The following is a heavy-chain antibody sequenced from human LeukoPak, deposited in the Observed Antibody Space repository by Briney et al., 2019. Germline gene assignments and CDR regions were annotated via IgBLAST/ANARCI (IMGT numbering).Heavy chain of an antibody. CDR1: GFIFDDYA. Sequence: GGSLRLSCAASGFIFDDYAMHWVRHAPGKGLEWVSLITWDGGNTYYADSVKSRFTISRDNSKKSLYLQMSSLRAEDTALYYCAKSSGSGSYSREYFQHWGQGTLVTVSS. J-gene: IGHJ1*01. V-gene: IGHV3-43D*03. D-gene: IGHD3-10*01. CDR2: ITWDGGNT. CDR3: AKSSGSGSYSREYFQH.